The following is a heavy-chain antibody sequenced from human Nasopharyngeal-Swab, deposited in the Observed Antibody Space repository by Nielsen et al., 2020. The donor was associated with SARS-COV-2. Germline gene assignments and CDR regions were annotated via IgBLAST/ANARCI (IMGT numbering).Heavy chain of an antibody. Sequence: GSLKISCAASGFTFSGYAMSWVRQAPGKGLEWVSAIGGTGGSTYYADSVKGQFTISRDNSKNTLYLQMNSLRAEDTAVYYCAKDRGCSGGSCYVHWYFDLWGRGTLVTVSS. CDR2: IGGTGGST. CDR3: AKDRGCSGGSCYVHWYFDL. CDR1: GFTFSGYA. V-gene: IGHV3-23*01. D-gene: IGHD2-15*01. J-gene: IGHJ2*01.